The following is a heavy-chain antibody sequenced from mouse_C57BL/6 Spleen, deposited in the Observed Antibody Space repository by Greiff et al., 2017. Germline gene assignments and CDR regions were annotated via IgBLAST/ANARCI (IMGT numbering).Heavy chain of an antibody. CDR3: ARDDLLYAMDY. J-gene: IGHJ4*01. Sequence: EVKVVESGGGLVQSGRSLRLSCATSGFTFSDFYMEWVRQAPGKGLEWIAASRNKANDYTTEYSASVKGRFIVSRDTSQSILYLQMNALRAEDTAIYYCARDDLLYAMDYWGQGTSVTVSS. CDR1: GFTFSDFY. V-gene: IGHV7-1*01. CDR2: SRNKANDYTT.